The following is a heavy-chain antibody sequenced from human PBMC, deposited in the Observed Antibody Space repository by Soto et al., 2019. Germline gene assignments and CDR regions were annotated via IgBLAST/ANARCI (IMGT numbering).Heavy chain of an antibody. CDR2: INPNSGGT. CDR1: GYTFTGYY. D-gene: IGHD6-6*01. J-gene: IGHJ6*02. CDR3: ARAPGALYSSSSGPIYGMDV. Sequence: AASVKVSCKASGYTFTGYYMHWVRQAPGQGLEWMGWINPNSGGTNYAQKFQGWVTMTRDTSISTAYMELSRLRSDDTAVYYCARAPGALYSSSSGPIYGMDVWGQGTTVTVSS. V-gene: IGHV1-2*04.